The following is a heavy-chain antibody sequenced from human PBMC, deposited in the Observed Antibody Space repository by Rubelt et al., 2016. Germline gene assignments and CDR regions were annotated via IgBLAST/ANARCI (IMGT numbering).Heavy chain of an antibody. D-gene: IGHD6-6*01. J-gene: IGHJ5*02. V-gene: IGHV4-34*01. CDR2: INHRGIT. CDR3: ARQRQLITARRWFDP. CDR1: GGTFSGYQ. Sequence: QVQLQQWGAGLLKPSETLSLTCAVYGGTFSGYQWSWIRQPPGKGLEWIGEINHRGITNHNPSLKSRVTISEDTPKNQFSRELTSVTAADTAVYYCARQRQLITARRWFDPWGQGTLVTVSS.